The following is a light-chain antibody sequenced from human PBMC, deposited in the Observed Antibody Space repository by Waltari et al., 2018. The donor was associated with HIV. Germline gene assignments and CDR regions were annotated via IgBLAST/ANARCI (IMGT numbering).Light chain of an antibody. J-gene: IGKJ2*02. V-gene: IGKV3-15*01. CDR3: QHYNNWPPWT. Sequence: EIVMTQSPATLSVSPGERATLSCRASQSVNSNLAWYQQKPGQAPRLLIYGASTRATGIPARFSGSGSGTEFTLTISILQSEDFAVYYCQHYNNWPPWTFGQGTQLEI. CDR2: GAS. CDR1: QSVNSN.